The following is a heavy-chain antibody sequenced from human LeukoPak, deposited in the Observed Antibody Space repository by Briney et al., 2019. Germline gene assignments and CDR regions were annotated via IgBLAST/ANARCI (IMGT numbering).Heavy chain of an antibody. CDR1: GFTFSNAW. CDR2: IKSKTDGGTT. V-gene: IGHV3-15*01. Sequence: GGSLRLSCAASGFTFSNAWMSWVRQAPGKGLEWVGRIKSKTDGGTTDYAAPVKGRFTISRDDSKNTRYLQMNSLKTEDTAVYYCTTGGSVHYYDSSGLDYWGQGTLVTVSS. CDR3: TTGGSVHYYDSSGLDY. J-gene: IGHJ4*02. D-gene: IGHD3-22*01.